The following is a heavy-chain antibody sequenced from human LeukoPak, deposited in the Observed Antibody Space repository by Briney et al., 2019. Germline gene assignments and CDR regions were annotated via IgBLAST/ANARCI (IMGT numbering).Heavy chain of an antibody. D-gene: IGHD3-16*02. Sequence: GGSLRLSCAASGCTFSSYSMNWVRQAPGKGLEWVSSISSSSSYIYYADSVKGRFTISRDNAKNSLYLQMNSLRAEDTAVYYCARTVGYLDAFDIWGQGTMVTVSS. J-gene: IGHJ3*02. V-gene: IGHV3-21*01. CDR3: ARTVGYLDAFDI. CDR2: ISSSSSYI. CDR1: GCTFSSYS.